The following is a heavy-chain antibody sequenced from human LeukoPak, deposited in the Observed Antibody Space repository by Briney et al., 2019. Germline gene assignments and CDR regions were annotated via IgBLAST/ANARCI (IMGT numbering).Heavy chain of an antibody. CDR3: ARVYGRPDPIVYYYYYGMDV. J-gene: IGHJ6*02. D-gene: IGHD3-22*01. Sequence: ASVKVSCKASGFTFTSSAVQWVRQARGQRLEWIGWIVVGSGNTNYAQKFQGRVTITADESTSTAYMELSSLRSEDTAVYYCARVYGRPDPIVYYYYYGMDVWGQGTTVTVSS. CDR2: IVVGSGNT. CDR1: GFTFTSSA. V-gene: IGHV1-58*01.